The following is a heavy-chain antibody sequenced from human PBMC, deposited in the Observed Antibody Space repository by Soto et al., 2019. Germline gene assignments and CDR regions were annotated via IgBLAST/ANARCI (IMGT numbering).Heavy chain of an antibody. CDR3: ARVQEPRIAAAGDWFDP. J-gene: IGHJ5*02. CDR2: MNPNSGNT. Sequence: QVQLVQSGAEVKKPGASVKVSCKASGYTFTSYDINWVRQATGQGLEWMGWMNPNSGNTGYAQKFQGRVTMTRNTPISTAYMELSSLRSEDTAVYYCARVQEPRIAAAGDWFDPWGQGTLVTVSS. V-gene: IGHV1-8*01. D-gene: IGHD6-13*01. CDR1: GYTFTSYD.